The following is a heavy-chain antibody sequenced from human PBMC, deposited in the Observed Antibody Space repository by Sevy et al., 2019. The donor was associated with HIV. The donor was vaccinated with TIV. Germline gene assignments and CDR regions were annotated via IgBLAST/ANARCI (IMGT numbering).Heavy chain of an antibody. J-gene: IGHJ6*02. CDR3: ASPFLMGNRYYYDGMDV. CDR1: GYTLTELS. D-gene: IGHD3-3*02. CDR2: FDPEDGET. V-gene: IGHV1-24*01. Sequence: ASVKVSCKVSGYTLTELSMHWVRQAPGKGLEWMGGFDPEDGETIYAQKFQGRVTMTEDTSTDTAYMELSSLRSEDTAVYYCASPFLMGNRYYYDGMDVWGQGTTVTVSS.